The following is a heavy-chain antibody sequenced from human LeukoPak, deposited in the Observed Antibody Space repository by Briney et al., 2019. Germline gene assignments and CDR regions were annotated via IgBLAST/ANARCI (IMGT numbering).Heavy chain of an antibody. J-gene: IGHJ4*02. V-gene: IGHV1-69*13. D-gene: IGHD3-10*01. Sequence: SVKVSCKASGGTFSSYAISWVRQAPGQGLEWMGGIIPIFGTANYAQKFQGRVTITADESTSTAYMELSSLRSEDTAVYYCARTPYYGSGSYSTCYFDYWGQGTLVTVSS. CDR2: IIPIFGTA. CDR3: ARTPYYGSGSYSTCYFDY. CDR1: GGTFSSYA.